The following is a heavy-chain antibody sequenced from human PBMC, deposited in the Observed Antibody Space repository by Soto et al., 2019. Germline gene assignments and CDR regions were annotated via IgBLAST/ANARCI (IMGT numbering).Heavy chain of an antibody. J-gene: IGHJ6*02. CDR3: ARGGGFGYYTGLDV. Sequence: QVQLQESGPGLVQPSGTLSLTCTISGGSISSDNWWTWVRQPPGKGLEWLGDVYFSGSANPSPSLKSRINMLVDKSKNQISLTLTSVAAADTDVYYCARGGGFGYYTGLDVWGQGTTVTVSS. V-gene: IGHV4-4*02. CDR1: GGSISSDNW. CDR2: VYFSGSA. D-gene: IGHD5-18*01.